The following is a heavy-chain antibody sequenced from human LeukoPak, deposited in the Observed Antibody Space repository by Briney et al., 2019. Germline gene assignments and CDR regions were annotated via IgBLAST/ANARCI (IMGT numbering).Heavy chain of an antibody. Sequence: GGSLRLSCAASGFTFSNYEMNWVRQAPGKGLEWVSYISSSGSTIYYADSVKGRFTISRDNAKTSLYLQMNSLRAEDTAVYYCATGSKDVLFTRDHYMDVWGKGTTVTISS. CDR3: ATGSKDVLFTRDHYMDV. D-gene: IGHD3-3*01. V-gene: IGHV3-48*03. CDR2: ISSSGSTI. J-gene: IGHJ6*03. CDR1: GFTFSNYE.